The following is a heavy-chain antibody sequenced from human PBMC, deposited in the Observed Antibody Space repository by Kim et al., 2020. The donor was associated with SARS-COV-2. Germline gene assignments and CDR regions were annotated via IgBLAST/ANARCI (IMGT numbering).Heavy chain of an antibody. CDR3: ARDPLGTRTSYPPFYMDV. J-gene: IGHJ6*03. CDR2: ISYDGSNK. D-gene: IGHD3-16*01. V-gene: IGHV3-30-3*01. Sequence: GGSLRLSCAASGFTFSNDAIHWARQAPGKGLEWVAVISYDGSNKYYADSVKGRFTISRDNFKSTLYLQMNSLRADDTAVYYCARDPLGTRTSYPPFYMDVWGKGPRSPSP. CDR1: GFTFSNDA.